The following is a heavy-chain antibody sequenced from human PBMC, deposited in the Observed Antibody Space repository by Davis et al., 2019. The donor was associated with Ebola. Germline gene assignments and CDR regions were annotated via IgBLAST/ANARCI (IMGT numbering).Heavy chain of an antibody. CDR2: ISGSGGST. CDR3: ANWVLVGPTT. CDR1: GFTFSTCS. Sequence: GGSLRLSCAASGFTFSTCSMSWVRQAPGKGLEWVSAISGSGGSTFYADSVKGRFTISRDNSKNTLYLQMNSLRAEDTAVYYCANWVLVGPTTWGQGTLVTVSS. V-gene: IGHV3-23*01. D-gene: IGHD1-26*01. J-gene: IGHJ5*02.